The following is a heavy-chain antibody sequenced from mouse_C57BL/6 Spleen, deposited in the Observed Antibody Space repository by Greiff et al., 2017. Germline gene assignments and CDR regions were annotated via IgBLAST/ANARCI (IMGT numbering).Heavy chain of an antibody. Sequence: EVQLQQSGPELVKPGASVKISCKASGYTFTDYYMNWVKQSHGKSLEWIGDINPNNGGTSYNQKFKGKATLTVDKSSSTAYMELRSLTSEDSAVYYRATTVVATDFDYWGQGTTLTVSS. V-gene: IGHV1-26*01. CDR1: GYTFTDYY. J-gene: IGHJ2*01. CDR2: INPNNGGT. CDR3: ATTVVATDFDY. D-gene: IGHD1-1*01.